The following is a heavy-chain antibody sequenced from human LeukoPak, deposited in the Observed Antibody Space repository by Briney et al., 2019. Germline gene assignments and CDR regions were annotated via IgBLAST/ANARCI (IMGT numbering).Heavy chain of an antibody. CDR3: ARSRYGDLDY. Sequence: PSGTLSLTCTVSGDSISSSYWWTWVRQPPGKGLEWIGEIYHSGSPNYNASLESRVTISVDNSKNQFSLMLSSVTAADTAVYYCARSRYGDLDYWGQGTLVIVSS. J-gene: IGHJ4*02. V-gene: IGHV4-4*02. CDR2: IYHSGSP. CDR1: GDSISSSYW. D-gene: IGHD4-17*01.